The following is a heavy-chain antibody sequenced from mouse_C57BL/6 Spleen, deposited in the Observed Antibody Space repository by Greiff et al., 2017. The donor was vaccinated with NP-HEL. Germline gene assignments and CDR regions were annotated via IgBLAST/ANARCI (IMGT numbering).Heavy chain of an antibody. CDR3: AREEYDYDVDFDY. CDR1: GYTFTSYW. D-gene: IGHD2-4*01. Sequence: QVQLQQPGAELVKPGASVKLSCKASGYTFTSYWMHWVKQRPGQGLEWIGMIHPNSGSTNYNEKFKSKATLTVDKSSSTAYMQLSSLTSEDSAVYYCAREEYDYDVDFDYWGQGTTLTVSS. V-gene: IGHV1-64*01. CDR2: IHPNSGST. J-gene: IGHJ2*01.